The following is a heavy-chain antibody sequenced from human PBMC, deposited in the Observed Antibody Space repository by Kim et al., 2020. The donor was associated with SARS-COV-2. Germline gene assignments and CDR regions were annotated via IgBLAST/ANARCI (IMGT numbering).Heavy chain of an antibody. CDR2: LYGGTKT. Sequence: GGSLRLSCAASGFTVFGNYMSWVRQAPGKGPEWVSYLYGGTKTYYADSVKGRFIISRDDSKNTLYHQMSSLRSEDTAVYYCARITSDSGSHFESWGRGTLVTVST. J-gene: IGHJ4*02. V-gene: IGHV3-53*01. CDR1: GFTVFGNY. D-gene: IGHD3-10*01. CDR3: ARITSDSGSHFES.